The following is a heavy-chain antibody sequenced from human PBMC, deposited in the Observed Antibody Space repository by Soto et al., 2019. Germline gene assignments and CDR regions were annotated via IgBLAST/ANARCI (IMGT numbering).Heavy chain of an antibody. CDR1: GYSFTSYW. D-gene: IGHD6-19*01. CDR2: IYPGDSDT. V-gene: IGHV5-51*01. J-gene: IGHJ6*02. CDR3: GRHRGRKGGSGWYGGLYYYSGMDV. Sequence: KISCKGSGYSFTSYWIGWVRQMPGKGLEWMGIIYPGDSDTRYSPSFQGQVTISADKSISTAYLQWSSLKASDTAMYYCGRHRGRKGGSGWYGGLYYYSGMDVWGQGTLVTVSS.